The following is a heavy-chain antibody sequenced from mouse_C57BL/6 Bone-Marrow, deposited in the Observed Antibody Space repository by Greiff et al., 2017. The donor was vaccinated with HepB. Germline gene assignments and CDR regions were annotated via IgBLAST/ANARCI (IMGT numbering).Heavy chain of an antibody. D-gene: IGHD1-1*01. Sequence: QVQLQQSGAELARPGASVKLSCKASGYTFTSYGISWVKQRTGQGLEWIGEIYPRSGNTYYNEKFKGKATLTADKSSSTAYMALRSLTSEDSAVYFYRITTVVGKYYAMDYWGQGTSVTVSS. J-gene: IGHJ4*01. CDR1: GYTFTSYG. CDR3: RITTVVGKYYAMDY. V-gene: IGHV1-81*01. CDR2: IYPRSGNT.